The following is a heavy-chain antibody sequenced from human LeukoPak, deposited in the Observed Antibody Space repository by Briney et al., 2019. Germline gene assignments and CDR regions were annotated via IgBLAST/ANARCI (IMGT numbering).Heavy chain of an antibody. J-gene: IGHJ6*02. CDR3: ARISSNAMDV. CDR1: GFTFSDYY. CDR2: VTGSGSNT. Sequence: GGSLRLSCAASGFTFSDYYMSWIRQAPGKGLEWVSSVTGSGSNTNYADSVKGRFTISRDNSKNTLYLQMNSLRAEDTAVYYCARISSNAMDVWGQGTTVTVSS. D-gene: IGHD2-15*01. V-gene: IGHV3-23*01.